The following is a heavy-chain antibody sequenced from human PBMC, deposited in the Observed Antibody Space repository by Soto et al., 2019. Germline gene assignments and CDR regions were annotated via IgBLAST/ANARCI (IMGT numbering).Heavy chain of an antibody. CDR1: GDSISSYY. Sequence: QVQLQESGPGLVKPSETLPLTCTVSGDSISSYYWSWIRQPPGQGLEWIGYLDNSGSTSYNPSLESRVTISVDTSNTQSSLKLRSVTAADTAVYYCARGFQWTRVVTSLPMDVWGKGTTVTVSS. CDR3: ARGFQWTRVVTSLPMDV. V-gene: IGHV4-59*01. J-gene: IGHJ6*03. D-gene: IGHD3-3*01. CDR2: LDNSGST.